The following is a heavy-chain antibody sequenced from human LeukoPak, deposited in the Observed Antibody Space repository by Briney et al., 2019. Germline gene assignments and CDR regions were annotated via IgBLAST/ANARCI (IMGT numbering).Heavy chain of an antibody. J-gene: IGHJ6*04. CDR3: ARDRYTVMVMGYYGMDV. V-gene: IGHV3-48*03. CDR2: ISSSGSTI. CDR1: GFTFTSYE. D-gene: IGHD5-18*01. Sequence: GGSLRLSCAASGFTFTSYEMNWVRQSPGKGLEWVSYISSSGSTIYYADSVKGRFTISRDNAKNSLYLQMNSLRAEDTAVYYCARDRYTVMVMGYYGMDVWGKGITVTVSS.